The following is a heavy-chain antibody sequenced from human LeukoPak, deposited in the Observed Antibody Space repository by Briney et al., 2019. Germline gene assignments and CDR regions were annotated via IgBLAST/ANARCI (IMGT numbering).Heavy chain of an antibody. CDR3: ARAHCSSTSCYALYYFDY. CDR2: ISSSSSYI. D-gene: IGHD2-2*01. V-gene: IGHV3-21*01. CDR1: GFTFSSYS. Sequence: GGSLRLSCAASGFTFSSYSMNWVRQAPGKGLEWVSSISSSSSYIYYADSVKGRFTISRDNAKNSLYLQMNSLRAEDTAVYYCARAHCSSTSCYALYYFDYWGQGTLVTVSS. J-gene: IGHJ4*02.